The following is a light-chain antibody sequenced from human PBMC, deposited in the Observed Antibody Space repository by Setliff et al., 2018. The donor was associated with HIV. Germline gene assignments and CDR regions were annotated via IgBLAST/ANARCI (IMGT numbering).Light chain of an antibody. CDR1: SSDVGAYHY. V-gene: IGLV2-14*03. Sequence: QSALTQPASVSGSPGQSITISCTGTSSDVGAYHYVSWYQQYPGKAPKLMIYDVSKRPSGVSDRFSGSKSGNTASLTISGLQAEDEADYYCTSYTSSNTYVFGTGTKVTDL. CDR2: DVS. CDR3: TSYTSSNTYV. J-gene: IGLJ1*01.